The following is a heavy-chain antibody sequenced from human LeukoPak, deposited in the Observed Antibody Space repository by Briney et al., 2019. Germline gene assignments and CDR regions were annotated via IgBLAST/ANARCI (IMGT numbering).Heavy chain of an antibody. CDR3: ARVTMIVVADY. J-gene: IGHJ4*02. CDR1: GGSNSSGDYY. CDR2: IYYSGST. D-gene: IGHD3-22*01. Sequence: SETLSLTCTVSGGSNSSGDYYWSWIRQPPGKGLEWIGYIYYSGSTYYNPSLKSRVTISVDTSKNQFSLKLSSVTAADTAVYYCARVTMIVVADYWGQGTLVTVSS. V-gene: IGHV4-30-4*01.